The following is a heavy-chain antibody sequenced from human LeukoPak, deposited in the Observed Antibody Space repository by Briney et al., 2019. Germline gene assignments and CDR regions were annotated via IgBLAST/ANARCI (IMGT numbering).Heavy chain of an antibody. J-gene: IGHJ3*02. CDR2: IYHIGST. CDR3: ARVGPRYNWNEDGFDI. V-gene: IGHV4-38-2*01. D-gene: IGHD1-1*01. Sequence: SETLSLTCAVSGYSISSGYFWGWIGQPPGKGLQWIGSIYHIGSTYYNPSLKSRVTISVDTSKNQFSLKLSSVPAADTAVYYCARVGPRYNWNEDGFDIWGQGTMVTVSS. CDR1: GYSISSGYF.